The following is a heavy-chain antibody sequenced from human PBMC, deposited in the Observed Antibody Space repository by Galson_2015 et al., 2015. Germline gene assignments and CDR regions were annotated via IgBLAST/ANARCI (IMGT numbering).Heavy chain of an antibody. V-gene: IGHV4-61*01. J-gene: IGHJ6*02. CDR2: IYYSGST. D-gene: IGHD6-6*01. CDR1: GGSVSSGSYY. Sequence: ETLSLTCTVSGGSVSSGSYYWSWIRQPPGKGLEWIGYIYYSGSTNYNPSLKSRVTISVDTSKNQFSLRLSSVTAADTAVYYCARLYSSSDLFSYYYYYYGMDVWGQGTTVTVSS. CDR3: ARLYSSSDLFSYYYYYYGMDV.